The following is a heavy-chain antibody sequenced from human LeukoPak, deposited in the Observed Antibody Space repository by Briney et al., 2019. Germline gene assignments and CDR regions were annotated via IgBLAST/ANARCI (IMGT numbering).Heavy chain of an antibody. J-gene: IGHJ5*02. D-gene: IGHD3-10*01. CDR2: INHSGST. CDR1: GGSFSGYY. CDR3: AGYYYGSGSYFWFDP. V-gene: IGHV4-34*01. Sequence: SETLSLTCAVYGGSFSGYYWSWIRQPPGKGLEWIGEINHSGSTNYNPSLKSRVTISVDTSTNQFSLKLSSVTAADTAVYYCAGYYYGSGSYFWFDPWGQGTLVTVSS.